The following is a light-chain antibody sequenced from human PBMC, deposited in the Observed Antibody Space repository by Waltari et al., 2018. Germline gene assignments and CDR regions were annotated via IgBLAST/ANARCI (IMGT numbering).Light chain of an antibody. CDR3: CSYAGSSIFVV. V-gene: IGLV2-23*03. Sequence: QSALTQPASVSGSPGQSITISCTGTSSDIGSYNLVSWYQQHPGKAPKLLIYEGSKRPSGCSNRFSGSKSGNTASLTISGLQTEDEADYYCCSYAGSSIFVVFGGGTKLTVL. CDR1: SSDIGSYNL. J-gene: IGLJ2*01. CDR2: EGS.